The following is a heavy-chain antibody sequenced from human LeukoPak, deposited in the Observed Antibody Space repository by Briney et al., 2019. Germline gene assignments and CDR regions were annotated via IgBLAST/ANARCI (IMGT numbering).Heavy chain of an antibody. V-gene: IGHV4-59*01. CDR3: ARDYGSNFPYFDS. D-gene: IGHD4-23*01. CDR2: ISYSGST. CDR1: GGSISSYY. Sequence: SEALSLTCTVSGGSISSYYWSWIRQPPGKGLEWIGYISYSGSTNYNPSLKSRITISIDTSNNQFSLKLSSVTAADTAVYYCARDYGSNFPYFDSWGQGTLVTVSS. J-gene: IGHJ4*02.